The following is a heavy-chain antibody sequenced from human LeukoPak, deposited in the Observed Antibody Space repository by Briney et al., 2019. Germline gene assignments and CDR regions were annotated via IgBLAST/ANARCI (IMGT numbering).Heavy chain of an antibody. CDR1: GFTLSTYR. V-gene: IGHV3-21*01. D-gene: IGHD4-23*01. Sequence: SGGSLRLSCAASGFTLSTYRMNWVRQAPGKGLEWVSSITSSSSYIYYADSVKGRFTISTDNAKNSLFLQMISLGAEDTAVYYCARGGGAFDYWGQGTLVTVSS. CDR2: ITSSSSYI. CDR3: ARGGGAFDY. J-gene: IGHJ4*02.